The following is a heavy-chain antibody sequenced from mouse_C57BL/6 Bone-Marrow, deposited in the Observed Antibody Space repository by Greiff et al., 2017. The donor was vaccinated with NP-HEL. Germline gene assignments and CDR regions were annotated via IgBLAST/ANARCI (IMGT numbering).Heavy chain of an antibody. CDR3: VLPPYCGGAMDY. V-gene: IGHV14-4*01. Sequence: EVQLVESGAELVRPGASVKLSCTASGFNIKDDYMHWVKQRPEQGLEWIGWIDPENGDTEYASKFQGKATITADTSSNTAYLQLSSLTSEDTAVYYCVLPPYCGGAMDYWGQGTSVTVSS. J-gene: IGHJ4*01. D-gene: IGHD1-1*01. CDR2: IDPENGDT. CDR1: GFNIKDDY.